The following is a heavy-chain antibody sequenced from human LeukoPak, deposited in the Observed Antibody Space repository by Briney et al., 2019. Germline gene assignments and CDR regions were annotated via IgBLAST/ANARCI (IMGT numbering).Heavy chain of an antibody. D-gene: IGHD1-1*01. J-gene: IGHJ5*02. CDR3: ARDPYTGSMFDL. V-gene: IGHV3-21*01. CDR1: GFSSKSVS. Sequence: PGGSLRLSCVGTGFSSKSVSLSWVRQAPGKGLEWVAFMGHFAGDIFYADSVKGRFNISRDDAKASVYLQMNSLRVDDTAVYFCARDPYTGSMFDLWGHGTLVTVSS. CDR2: MGHFAGDI.